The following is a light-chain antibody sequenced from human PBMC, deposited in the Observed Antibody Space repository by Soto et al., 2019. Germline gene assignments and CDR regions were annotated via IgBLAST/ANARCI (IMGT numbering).Light chain of an antibody. J-gene: IGKJ1*01. Sequence: DIQMTQSPSALSASVGDRVTITCRASQAIGDWLAWYQQKPGKAPKFLIYKVSSLERGVPSRFSGSCSGTDFTLTISSLPVDDIATYYCQQYEKYPWTFGQGAMVEVK. CDR1: QAIGDW. CDR2: KVS. CDR3: QQYEKYPWT. V-gene: IGKV1-5*03.